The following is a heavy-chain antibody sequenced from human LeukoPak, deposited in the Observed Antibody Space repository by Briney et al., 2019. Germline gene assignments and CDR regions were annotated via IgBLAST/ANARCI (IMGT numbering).Heavy chain of an antibody. CDR1: GGSISSSSYY. D-gene: IGHD3-3*01. CDR3: ARISSYDFWSGYHDYYYYGMDV. CDR2: IYYSGST. Sequence: SETLSLTCTVSGGSISSSSYYWGWTRQPPGKGLEWSGSIYYSGSTYYNPSLKRRVTISADTSKNQFSLKLSSVTAADTAVYYCARISSYDFWSGYHDYYYYGMDVWGQGTTVTVSS. J-gene: IGHJ6*02. V-gene: IGHV4-39*01.